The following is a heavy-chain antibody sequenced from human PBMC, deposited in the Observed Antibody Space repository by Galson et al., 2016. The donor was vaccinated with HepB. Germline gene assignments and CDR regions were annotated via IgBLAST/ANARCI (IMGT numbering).Heavy chain of an antibody. CDR1: GFSLSTDEVA. J-gene: IGHJ5*01. V-gene: IGHV2-5*02. CDR3: ARQLAPFTSAWFDY. CDR2: IYWDNDK. D-gene: IGHD2-2*01. Sequence: PALVKPPQTLTLTCTFSGFSLSTDEVAVGWLRQPPGKALEWLTLIYWDNDKRYSPSLSSRLTITKDTSRNQVVLRMTNVEPADTATYYCARQLAPFTSAWFDYWGQGTLVTVSS.